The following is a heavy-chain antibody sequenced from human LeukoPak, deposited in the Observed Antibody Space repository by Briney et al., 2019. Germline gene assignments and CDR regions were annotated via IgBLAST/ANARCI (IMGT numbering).Heavy chain of an antibody. D-gene: IGHD6-6*01. CDR2: IRQDGSEK. J-gene: IGHJ3*02. Sequence: GGSLRLFCAASGFTLSGHWMSWVRQAPGKGLEWVASIRQDGSEKHYVDSVEGRFTISRDNAKNSLHLQMNSLRAEDTAVYYCAKGSSRPPNAFDIWGQGTLVTVSS. CDR1: GFTLSGHW. V-gene: IGHV3-7*01. CDR3: AKGSSRPPNAFDI.